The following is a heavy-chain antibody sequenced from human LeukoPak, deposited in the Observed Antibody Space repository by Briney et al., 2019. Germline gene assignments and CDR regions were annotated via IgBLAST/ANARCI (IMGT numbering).Heavy chain of an antibody. D-gene: IGHD3-10*01. Sequence: GGSLRLSCAASGFTFSSYGMHWVRQAPGKGLEWVAVISYDGSNKYYADSVRGRFTISRDNSKNTLYLQMNSLRAEDTAVYYCAKGYYGPKDAFDIWGQGTMVTVSS. CDR2: ISYDGSNK. CDR1: GFTFSSYG. CDR3: AKGYYGPKDAFDI. V-gene: IGHV3-30*18. J-gene: IGHJ3*02.